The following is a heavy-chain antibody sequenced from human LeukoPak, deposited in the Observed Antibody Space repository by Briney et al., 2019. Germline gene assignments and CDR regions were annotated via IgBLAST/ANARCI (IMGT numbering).Heavy chain of an antibody. Sequence: GGSLRLSCSASGFTFSSYSMHWVRQAPGKGLEWVAVISYDGNNKYDADSVKGRFTISRDNSKNTLYLQMNSLKAEDTAVYYCARERDEGFDYWGQGTLVTVSS. V-gene: IGHV3-30-3*01. CDR3: ARERDEGFDY. CDR1: GFTFSSYS. CDR2: ISYDGNNK. J-gene: IGHJ4*02. D-gene: IGHD5-24*01.